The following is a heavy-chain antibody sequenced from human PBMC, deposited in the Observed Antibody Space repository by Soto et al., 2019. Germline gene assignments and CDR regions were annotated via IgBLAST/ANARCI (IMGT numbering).Heavy chain of an antibody. CDR2: TYYRSKWYN. CDR1: GDSVSSNSAA. D-gene: IGHD1-1*01. CDR3: ARDNFKGNWNQNHNYGMDV. Sequence: SQTLSLTCAISGDSVSSNSAAWNWIRQSPSRGLEWLGRTYYRSKWYNDYAVSVKSRITINPDTSKNQFSLQLNSVTREDTAVYYCARDNFKGNWNQNHNYGMDVWGPGTTVTVSS. J-gene: IGHJ6*02. V-gene: IGHV6-1*01.